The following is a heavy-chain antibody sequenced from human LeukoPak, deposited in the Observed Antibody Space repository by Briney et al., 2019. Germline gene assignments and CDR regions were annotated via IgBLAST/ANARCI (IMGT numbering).Heavy chain of an antibody. CDR3: AKDRAYAFDY. CDR2: TSANGAKI. D-gene: IGHD3-16*01. V-gene: IGHV3-23*01. Sequence: GGSLRLSCAASGFTFSDCAMSWVRQAPGKGLEWVAATSANGAKIFYADSVRGRFTISRDNSKNTLYLQLKSLRAEDTAVYYCAKDRAYAFDYWGQGTLVTVSS. CDR1: GFTFSDCA. J-gene: IGHJ4*02.